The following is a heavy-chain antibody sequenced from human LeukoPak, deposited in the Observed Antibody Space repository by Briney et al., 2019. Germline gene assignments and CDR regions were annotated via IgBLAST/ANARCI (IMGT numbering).Heavy chain of an antibody. CDR2: MNPNSGNT. CDR1: GYTFTSYD. V-gene: IGHV1-8*01. CDR3: ARDYYDLYGMDV. J-gene: IGHJ6*02. Sequence: ASVKVSCKASGYTFTSYDINWVRQATGQGLEWMGWMNPNSGNTGYAQKFQGRVTMTRNTSISTAHMELSSLRSEDTAVYYCARDYYDLYGMDVWGQGTTVTVSS. D-gene: IGHD3-22*01.